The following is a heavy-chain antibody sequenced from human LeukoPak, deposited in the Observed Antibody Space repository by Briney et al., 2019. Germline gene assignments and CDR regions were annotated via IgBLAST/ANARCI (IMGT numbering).Heavy chain of an antibody. CDR1: GFTFSSYE. Sequence: GGSLRLSCAASGFTFSSYEMNWVRQAPGKGLEWVSYISSSSSTIYYADSVKGRFTISRDNAKNSLYLQMNSLRAEDTAVYFCARPTWTNYMDVWGKGTAVTISS. J-gene: IGHJ6*03. D-gene: IGHD3/OR15-3a*01. CDR3: ARPTWTNYMDV. CDR2: ISSSSSTI. V-gene: IGHV3-48*03.